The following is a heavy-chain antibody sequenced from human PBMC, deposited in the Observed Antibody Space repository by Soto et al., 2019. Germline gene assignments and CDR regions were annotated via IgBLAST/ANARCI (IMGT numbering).Heavy chain of an antibody. V-gene: IGHV4-59*08. CDR2: IYYSGST. D-gene: IGHD4-4*01. Sequence: PSETQSLTCTVSGGTVRSYDWRWIRQSPGKGLEWIGYIYYSGSTKYKPSLKSRVTISVDTSKNQFSLKVSSATAADTAVYYCARHSNRNYGLYYFDYWGLGALVTVSS. J-gene: IGHJ4*02. CDR1: GGTVRSYD. CDR3: ARHSNRNYGLYYFDY.